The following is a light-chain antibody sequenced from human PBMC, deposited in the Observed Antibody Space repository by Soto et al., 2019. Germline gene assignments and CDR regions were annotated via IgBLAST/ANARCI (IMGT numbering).Light chain of an antibody. CDR2: KAS. J-gene: IGKJ1*01. Sequence: DIQMTQSPSTLSASVGDRVTITCRASQNIVGWLAWYQQKPGKAPNLLIYKASSLESGVPSRFSGSGSGTEFTLTIRSLQPDDFATYYCQQYNSYWTFGQGTKVEIK. CDR1: QNIVGW. V-gene: IGKV1-5*03. CDR3: QQYNSYWT.